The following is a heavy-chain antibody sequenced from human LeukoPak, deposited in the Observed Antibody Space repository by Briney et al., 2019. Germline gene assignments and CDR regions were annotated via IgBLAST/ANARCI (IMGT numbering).Heavy chain of an antibody. D-gene: IGHD3-10*01. Sequence: ASVKVSCKASGYTFTGYYMHWVRQAPGQGLEWMGWINPNSGGTNYAQKFQGRVTMTRDTSISTAYMELSRLRSDDTAVYYCARGTVRGVITLFDYWGQGTLVTVSS. CDR1: GYTFTGYY. CDR3: ARGTVRGVITLFDY. CDR2: INPNSGGT. V-gene: IGHV1-2*02. J-gene: IGHJ4*02.